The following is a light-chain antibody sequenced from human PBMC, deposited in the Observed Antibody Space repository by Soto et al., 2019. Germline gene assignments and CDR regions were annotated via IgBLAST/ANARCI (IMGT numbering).Light chain of an antibody. V-gene: IGLV2-14*01. CDR1: SSDVGGYNY. CDR3: SSYTSSTHVV. Sequence: QSALTQPASVSGSPGPSITISCTGTSSDVGGYNYVSWYKQHPGKAPKLMIYEVSNRPSGVSNRFSGSKSGNTASLTISGLQAEYEADYYCSSYTSSTHVVFGGGTKVTVL. CDR2: EVS. J-gene: IGLJ2*01.